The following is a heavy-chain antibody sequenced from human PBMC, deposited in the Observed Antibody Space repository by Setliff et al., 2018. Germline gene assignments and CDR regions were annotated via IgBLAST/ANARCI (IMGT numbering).Heavy chain of an antibody. CDR2: IIPIFETT. J-gene: IGHJ6*03. CDR3: ALEYSNSSPTVYYYMDV. V-gene: IGHV1-69*06. Sequence: SVKVSCKASGGTFSSYDISWVRQAPGQGLEWMGRIIPIFETTNYVEKFQGRVTITADKSTSTAYMELSRLTSEDTAVYYCALEYSNSSPTVYYYMDVWGKGTTVTVSS. D-gene: IGHD6-6*01. CDR1: GGTFSSYD.